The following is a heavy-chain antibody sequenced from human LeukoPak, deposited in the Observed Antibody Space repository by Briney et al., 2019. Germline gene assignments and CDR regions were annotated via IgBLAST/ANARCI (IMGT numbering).Heavy chain of an antibody. V-gene: IGHV4-34*01. CDR2: INHSGTT. D-gene: IGHD3-16*01. J-gene: IGHJ4*02. CDR3: MRETYDGYLDR. Sequence: PSETLSLTCAVYGGSFSGYYWSWPRQSPGKGLEWIGEINHSGTTNYNPSLNSRVTISGGTSKNQFSLKVRSVTAADTATYYCMRETYDGYLDRWGRGTLVTVSS. CDR1: GGSFSGYY.